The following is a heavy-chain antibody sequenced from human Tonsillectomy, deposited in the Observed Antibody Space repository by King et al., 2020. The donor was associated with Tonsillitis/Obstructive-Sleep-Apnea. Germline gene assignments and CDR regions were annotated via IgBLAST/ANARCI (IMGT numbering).Heavy chain of an antibody. Sequence: QLVQSGSELKKPGASVKVSCKASGYTFTSYAMNWVRQAPGQGLEWMGWINTNTGNPTYAQGFTGRFVFSLDTSVSTAYLQISSLKAEDPAVDYCARGSSGSYLHYFDYGGQGTLVTVSS. CDR3: ARGSSGSYLHYFDY. J-gene: IGHJ4*02. V-gene: IGHV7-4-1*02. D-gene: IGHD3-10*01. CDR2: INTNTGNP. CDR1: GYTFTSYA.